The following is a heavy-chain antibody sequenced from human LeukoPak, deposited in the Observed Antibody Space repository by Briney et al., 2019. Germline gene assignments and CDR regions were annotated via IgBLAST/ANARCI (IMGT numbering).Heavy chain of an antibody. V-gene: IGHV4-38-2*02. J-gene: IGHJ4*02. CDR3: ARVTGYMIEDYFDY. Sequence: SETLSLTCTVSGYSISSSYYWGWIRQPPGKGLEWIGSIYYSGSTNYNPPLKSRVTISVDTSKNQFSLRLSSVTAADTAVYYCARVTGYMIEDYFDYWGQGTLVTVSS. D-gene: IGHD3-22*01. CDR2: IYYSGST. CDR1: GYSISSSYY.